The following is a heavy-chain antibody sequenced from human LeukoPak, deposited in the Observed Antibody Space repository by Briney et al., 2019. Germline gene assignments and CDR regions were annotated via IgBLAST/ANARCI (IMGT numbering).Heavy chain of an antibody. CDR1: GFTFSXXX. Sequence: GGSLRLSCAASGFTFSXXXXXXXXXXXXXXLXXXXXISGSGGNTYYADSVXGRFTXSRDNSKNTLYLQMNSLRAEDSAVYYCARLGLSAVAIFLIDYWGQGTLVTVSS. D-gene: IGHD6-19*01. V-gene: IGHV3-23*01. CDR2: ISGSGGNT. CDR3: ARLGLSAVAIFLIDY. J-gene: IGHJ4*02.